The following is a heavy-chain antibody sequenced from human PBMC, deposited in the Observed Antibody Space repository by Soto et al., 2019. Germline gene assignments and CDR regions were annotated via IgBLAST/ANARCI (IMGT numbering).Heavy chain of an antibody. D-gene: IGHD2-15*01. CDR2: IIPILGIA. J-gene: IGHJ6*02. V-gene: IGHV1-69*02. CDR3: AGGRDIVVVVAAKHYYYGMDV. CDR1: GGTFSSYT. Sequence: QVQLVQSGAEVKKPGSSVKVSCKASGGTFSSYTISWVRQAPGQGLEWMGRIIPILGIANYAQKFQGRVTITADKSTRTAYRELSSLRSEDTAVYYCAGGRDIVVVVAAKHYYYGMDVWGQGTTVTVSS.